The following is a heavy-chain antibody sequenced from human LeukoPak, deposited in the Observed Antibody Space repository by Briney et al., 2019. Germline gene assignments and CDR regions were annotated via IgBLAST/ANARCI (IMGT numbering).Heavy chain of an antibody. J-gene: IGHJ4*02. CDR2: IDYSGST. V-gene: IGHV4-39*01. CDR1: GGSVSSGSYY. Sequence: SETLSLTCTVSGGSVSSGSYYWGWIRQAPGKGREWIGNIDYSGSTYNNLSLKSRVTISVDTSKNQVSLKLSSVTAADTAVYYCVRRGTTGTDFDYWGQGTLVTASS. CDR3: VRRGTTGTDFDY. D-gene: IGHD1-1*01.